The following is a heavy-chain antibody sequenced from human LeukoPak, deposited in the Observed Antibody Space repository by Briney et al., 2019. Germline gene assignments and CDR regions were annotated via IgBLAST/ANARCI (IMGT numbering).Heavy chain of an antibody. Sequence: GESLKISCKGSGYSFTSYWIGWVRQMPGKGLEWMGIIYPGDSDTRYSPSFQGQVTISADKSISTAYLQWSSLKASDTAMYYCARLPPARRGYSYGLHYWGQGTLVAVSS. CDR3: ARLPPARRGYSYGLHY. V-gene: IGHV5-51*01. J-gene: IGHJ4*02. CDR1: GYSFTSYW. CDR2: IYPGDSDT. D-gene: IGHD5-18*01.